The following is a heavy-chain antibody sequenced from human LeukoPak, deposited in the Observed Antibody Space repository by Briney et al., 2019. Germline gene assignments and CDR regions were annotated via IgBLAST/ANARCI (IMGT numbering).Heavy chain of an antibody. CDR1: GYSFTSYW. CDR3: ARRFGVVPAEGWFDP. Sequence: GESLKISCKGSGYSFTSYWIGWVHQMPGKGLEWMGIIYPGDSDTRYSPSFQGQVTISADKSISTAYLQWSSLKASDTAMYYCARRFGVVPAEGWFDPWGQGTLVTVSS. V-gene: IGHV5-51*07. CDR2: IYPGDSDT. D-gene: IGHD2-2*01. J-gene: IGHJ5*02.